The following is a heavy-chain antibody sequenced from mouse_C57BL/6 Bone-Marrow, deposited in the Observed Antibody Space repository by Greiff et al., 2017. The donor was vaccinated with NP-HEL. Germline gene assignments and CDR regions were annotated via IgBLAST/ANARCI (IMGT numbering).Heavy chain of an antibody. CDR2: INPNNGGT. Sequence: EVKLQQSGPELVKPGASVKISCKASGYTFTDYYMNWVKQSHGKSLEWIGDINPNNGGTSYNQKFKGKATLTVDKSSSTAYMELRSLTSEDSAVYYCAREGTLYRFAYWGQGTLVTVSA. CDR1: GYTFTDYY. J-gene: IGHJ3*01. V-gene: IGHV1-26*01. D-gene: IGHD2-1*01. CDR3: AREGTLYRFAY.